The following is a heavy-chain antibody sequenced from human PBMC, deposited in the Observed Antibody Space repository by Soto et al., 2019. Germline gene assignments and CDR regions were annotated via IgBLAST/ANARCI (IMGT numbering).Heavy chain of an antibody. CDR1: GFTFSSYS. CDR3: ARDWGYYYYYGMDV. J-gene: IGHJ6*02. Sequence: EVPLVESGGGLVKPGGSLRLSCAASGFTFSSYSMNWVRQAPGKGLEWVSSIISSSSYICYADSVKGRFTISRDNAKNSLYLQMNSLRAEDTAVYYCARDWGYYYYYGMDVWGQGTTVTVSS. V-gene: IGHV3-21*01. D-gene: IGHD3-16*01. CDR2: IISSSSYI.